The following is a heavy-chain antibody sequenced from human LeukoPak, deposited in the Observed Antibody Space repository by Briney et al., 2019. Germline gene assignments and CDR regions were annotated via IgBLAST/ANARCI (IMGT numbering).Heavy chain of an antibody. CDR1: GFTFSSYS. CDR2: ISSSSSTI. J-gene: IGHJ4*02. Sequence: PGGSLRLSCAASGFTFSSYSMNWVRQAPGKGLEWVSYISSSSSTIYYADSVKGRFTISRDNAKNSLYLQMNSLRAEDTAVYYCARDPGGFGEAEVDYWGQGTLVTVSS. CDR3: ARDPGGFGEAEVDY. V-gene: IGHV3-48*01. D-gene: IGHD3-10*01.